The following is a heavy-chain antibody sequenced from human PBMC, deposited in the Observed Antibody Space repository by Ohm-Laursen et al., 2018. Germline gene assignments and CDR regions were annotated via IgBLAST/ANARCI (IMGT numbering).Heavy chain of an antibody. D-gene: IGHD6-13*01. CDR1: GFIFNNYW. Sequence: SLRLSCAASGFIFNNYWMHWVRQAPGKGLVWVSRINSDGSTTNYADSVKGRFTISRDNAKNTLYLQMNSLRAEDTALYYCAKSRMGAAGWGYYYYYGMDVWGQGTTVTVSS. J-gene: IGHJ6*02. CDR2: INSDGSTT. CDR3: AKSRMGAAGWGYYYYYGMDV. V-gene: IGHV3-74*01.